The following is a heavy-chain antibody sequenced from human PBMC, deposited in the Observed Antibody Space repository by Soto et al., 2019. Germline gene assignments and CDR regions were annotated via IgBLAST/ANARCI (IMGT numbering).Heavy chain of an antibody. CDR1: GDSVSSNSAA. V-gene: IGHV6-1*01. Sequence: SQTLSLTCAISGDSVSSNSAAWNWIRQSPSRGLEWLGRTYYRSKWYNDYAVSVKSRITINPDTSKNQFSPQLNSVTPEDTAVYYCARDHEGYYDSSGYYVPGYYFDYWGQGTLVTVSS. D-gene: IGHD3-22*01. CDR3: ARDHEGYYDSSGYYVPGYYFDY. CDR2: TYYRSKWYN. J-gene: IGHJ4*02.